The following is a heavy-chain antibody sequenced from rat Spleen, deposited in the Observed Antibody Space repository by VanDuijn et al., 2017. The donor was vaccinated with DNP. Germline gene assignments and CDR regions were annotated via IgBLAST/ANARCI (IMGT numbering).Heavy chain of an antibody. Sequence: EVQLQESGPGLVKTSQSLSLTCSVTGYSITSSYRWNWIRKFPGNKLEWMGYINSAGTTNYNPSLKSRISITRDTSKNQFFLQLNSVTTEDTATYFCASYYYDGYYALDAWGQGTSVTVSS. CDR2: INSAGTT. CDR3: ASYYYDGYYALDA. V-gene: IGHV3-3*01. J-gene: IGHJ4*01. D-gene: IGHD1-12*02. CDR1: GYSITSSYR.